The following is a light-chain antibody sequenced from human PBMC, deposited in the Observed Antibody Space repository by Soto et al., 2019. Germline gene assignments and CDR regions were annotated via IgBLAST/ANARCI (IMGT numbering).Light chain of an antibody. J-gene: IGKJ2*01. Sequence: EIAMTQSPATLSVSPGGRATLSCRASQSVSSNSAWYQQKPGQAPRLLIYGASRRATGIPDRFSGRESGTDFTLTITTLEPEDSAVYFCQQYASSPYTFGQGTKVDI. CDR2: GAS. CDR3: QQYASSPYT. CDR1: QSVSSN. V-gene: IGKV3-20*01.